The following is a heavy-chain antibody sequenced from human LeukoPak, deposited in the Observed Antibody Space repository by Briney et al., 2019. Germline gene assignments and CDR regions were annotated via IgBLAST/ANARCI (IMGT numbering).Heavy chain of an antibody. V-gene: IGHV4-59*01. Sequence: PSETLSLTCTVSGGSISSYYWSWIRQPPGKGLEWIGYIYYSGYNNYNPSLKSRVTISVDTSKNQFSLKLSSVTAADTAVYYCARGLHLGPYYFEYWGQKTLVTVSS. CDR1: GGSISSYY. CDR2: IYYSGYN. J-gene: IGHJ4*02. CDR3: ARGLHLGPYYFEY.